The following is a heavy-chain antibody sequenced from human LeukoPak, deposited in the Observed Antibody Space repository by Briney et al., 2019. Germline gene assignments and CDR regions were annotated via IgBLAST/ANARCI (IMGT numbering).Heavy chain of an antibody. Sequence: PGGSLRLSCAASGFTFSSYAMSWVRQAPGKGLEWVSAISGSGGSTYYADSVKGRFTISRDNSKNTLYLQMNSLRAEDTAVYYCAKIGDYCSGGSCRYYFDYWGQGTLVTVCS. D-gene: IGHD2-15*01. J-gene: IGHJ4*02. CDR1: GFTFSSYA. CDR3: AKIGDYCSGGSCRYYFDY. V-gene: IGHV3-23*01. CDR2: ISGSGGST.